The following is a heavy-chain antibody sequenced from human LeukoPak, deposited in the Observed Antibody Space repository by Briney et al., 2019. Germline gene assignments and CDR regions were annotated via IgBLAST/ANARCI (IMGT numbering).Heavy chain of an antibody. J-gene: IGHJ4*02. CDR1: GFTFSSYG. CDR3: ARVIRTGTTGVDY. CDR2: IWYDGSNK. V-gene: IGHV3-33*01. Sequence: GGSLRLSCAASGFTFSSYGMHWVRQAPGKGLEWVAVIWYDGSNKYYADSVKGRFTISRDNSKNTLYLQMNSLRAEDTAVYYCARVIRTGTTGVDYWGQGTLVTVSS. D-gene: IGHD1-7*01.